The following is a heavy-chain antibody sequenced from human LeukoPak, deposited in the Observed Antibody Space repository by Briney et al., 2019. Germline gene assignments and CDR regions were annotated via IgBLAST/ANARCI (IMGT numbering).Heavy chain of an antibody. V-gene: IGHV4-39*02. D-gene: IGHD5-12*01. CDR1: GGSISSSSYY. Sequence: KSSETLSLTCSVSGGSISSSSYYWGWIRQPPGKGLEWIRGIYYTGSTYYYPSLKSRVTISVDTSKNQFSLKLSSVTAADTAVYYCARGVSIVATINYYYYYGMDVWGQGTTVTVSS. CDR2: IYYTGST. CDR3: ARGVSIVATINYYYYYGMDV. J-gene: IGHJ6*02.